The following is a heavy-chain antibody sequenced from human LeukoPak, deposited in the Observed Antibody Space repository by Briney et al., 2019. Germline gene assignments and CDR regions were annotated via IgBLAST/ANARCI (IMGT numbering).Heavy chain of an antibody. D-gene: IGHD3/OR15-3a*01. CDR2: IYYSGNT. V-gene: IGHV4-39*01. CDR3: ARQTGSGLFILP. J-gene: IGHJ4*02. Sequence: SETLSLTCTVSGDSISTSNSYWGWIRQPPGKGLEWIGSIYYSGNTYYNASLKSQVSISIDTSKNQFSLRLTSVTAADTAVYYCARQTGSGLFILPGGQGTLVTVSS. CDR1: GDSISTSNSY.